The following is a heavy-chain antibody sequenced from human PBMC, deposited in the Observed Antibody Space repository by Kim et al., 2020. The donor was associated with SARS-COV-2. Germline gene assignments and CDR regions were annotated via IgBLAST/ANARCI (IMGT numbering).Heavy chain of an antibody. CDR1: GFTFSSHW. Sequence: GGSLRLSCAASGFTFSSHWMHWVRQAPGKGLVWVSRINSDGTTTSYGDSVKGRFTISRDNAKNTLYLQINSLTAEDTAVYYCARRQFTSGWYYFDYWGQGTLVTVSS. J-gene: IGHJ4*02. D-gene: IGHD6-19*01. V-gene: IGHV3-74*01. CDR2: INSDGTTT. CDR3: ARRQFTSGWYYFDY.